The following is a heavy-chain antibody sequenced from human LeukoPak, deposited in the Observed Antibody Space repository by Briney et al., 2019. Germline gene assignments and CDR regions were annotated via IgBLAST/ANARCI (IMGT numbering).Heavy chain of an antibody. CDR2: IWYDGSNK. D-gene: IGHD6-19*01. CDR1: GFTFSSYG. Sequence: GRSLRLSCAASGFTFSSYGMHWVRQAPGKGLEWVAVIWYDGSNKYYADSVKGRFTISRDNSKNTLYLQMNSLRAEDTAVYYCARDSRRIAVGGRFDYWGQGTLVTVSS. CDR3: ARDSRRIAVGGRFDY. J-gene: IGHJ4*02. V-gene: IGHV3-33*01.